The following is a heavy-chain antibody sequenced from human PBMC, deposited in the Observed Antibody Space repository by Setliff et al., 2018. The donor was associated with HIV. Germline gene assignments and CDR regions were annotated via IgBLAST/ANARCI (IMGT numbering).Heavy chain of an antibody. Sequence: TSETLSLTCTVSGGSISSGSYYWSWIRQPAGKGLEWIGRIYTSGSTNYNPSLKSRVTISVDKSKNHFSLKLSSVTAADTAVYYCAKESWGDRMAFDIWGQGTMVTVSS. CDR2: IYTSGST. V-gene: IGHV4-61*02. CDR1: GGSISSGSYY. D-gene: IGHD7-27*01. J-gene: IGHJ3*02. CDR3: AKESWGDRMAFDI.